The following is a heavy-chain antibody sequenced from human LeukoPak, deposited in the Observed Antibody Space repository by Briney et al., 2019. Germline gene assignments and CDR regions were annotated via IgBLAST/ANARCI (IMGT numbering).Heavy chain of an antibody. CDR2: IVGSSST. D-gene: IGHD6-13*01. J-gene: IGHJ4*02. Sequence: PGGSLRLSCAASGFTFTNFTMTWVRQAPGKGLERASSIVGSSSTYYADSLKGRFTISRDNAKNSLYLQMNSLRAEDTAVYYCARIGAGSSRDYWGQGTLVTVSS. CDR1: GFTFTNFT. CDR3: ARIGAGSSRDY. V-gene: IGHV3-21*01.